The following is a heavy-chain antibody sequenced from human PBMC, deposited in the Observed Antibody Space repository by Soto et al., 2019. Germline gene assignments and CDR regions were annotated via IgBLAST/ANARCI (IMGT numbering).Heavy chain of an antibody. D-gene: IGHD3-10*01. CDR3: VRYTASKYYGRDSASPEIDP. V-gene: IGHV4-30-4*08. CDR2: IYYSGGT. CDR1: SDSITTDYY. Sequence: SQTLSLTCTVSSDSITTDYYWTWIRQPPGKVLGWIGHIYYSGGTFENPSLKSRLTMSVDTSKNRLSLKLSSVTAADTAVYYCVRYTASKYYGRDSASPEIDPLGHGILVPVSS. J-gene: IGHJ5*02.